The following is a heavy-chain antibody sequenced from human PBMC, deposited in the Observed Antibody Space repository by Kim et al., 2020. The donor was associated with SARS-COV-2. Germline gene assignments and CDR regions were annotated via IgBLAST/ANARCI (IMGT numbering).Heavy chain of an antibody. CDR1: GYTFTGYY. Sequence: ASVKVSCKASGYTFTGYYMHWVRQAPGQGLEWMGWISPNSGGTNYAQKFQGRVTMTRDTSISTAYMELSRLRSDDTAVYYCARGIVVVPAANYYYYCIDVWGKGPTVTVSS. J-gene: IGHJ6*04. V-gene: IGHV1-2*02. D-gene: IGHD2-2*01. CDR2: ISPNSGGT. CDR3: ARGIVVVPAANYYYYCIDV.